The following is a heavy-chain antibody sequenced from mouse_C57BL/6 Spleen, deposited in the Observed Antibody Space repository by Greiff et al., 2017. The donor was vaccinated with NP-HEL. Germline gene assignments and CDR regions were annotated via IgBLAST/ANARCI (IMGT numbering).Heavy chain of an antibody. D-gene: IGHD2-3*01. CDR3: ASQYDGYYYFDY. J-gene: IGHJ2*01. CDR1: GYTFTSYW. CDR2: IDPSDSYT. Sequence: QVQLQQPGAELVRPGTSVKLSCKASGYTFTSYWMHWVKQRPGQGLEWIGVIDPSDSYTNYNQKFKGKATLTVDTSSSTAYMQLSSLTSEDSAVYDCASQYDGYYYFDYWGQGTTLTVSS. V-gene: IGHV1-59*01.